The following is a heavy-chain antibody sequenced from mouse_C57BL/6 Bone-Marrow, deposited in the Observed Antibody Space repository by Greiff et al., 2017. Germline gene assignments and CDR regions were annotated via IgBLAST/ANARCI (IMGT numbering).Heavy chain of an antibody. Sequence: VQLVESGAELVKPGASVKLSCKASGYTFTEYTIHWVKQRSGQGLEWIGWFYPGSGSIKYNEKFKDKATLTADKSSSTVYMELSRLTPEESAVYFCVRHEDTLDSSGFYSFDYWGHGTTLTVSS. V-gene: IGHV1-62-2*01. D-gene: IGHD3-2*02. CDR2: FYPGSGSI. CDR3: VRHEDTLDSSGFYSFDY. J-gene: IGHJ2*01. CDR1: GYTFTEYT.